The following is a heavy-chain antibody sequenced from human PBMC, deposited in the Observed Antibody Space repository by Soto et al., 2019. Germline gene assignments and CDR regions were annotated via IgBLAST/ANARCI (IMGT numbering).Heavy chain of an antibody. J-gene: IGHJ6*02. V-gene: IGHV4-59*01. Sequence: SETLSLTCTVSGGSISSYYWSWIRQPPGKGLEWIGYIYYSGSTNYNPSLKSRVTISVDTSKNQFSLKLSSVTAADTAVYYCARVQAPANQFLEWLGPSTGGMDVWGQGTTVTVSS. CDR3: ARVQAPANQFLEWLGPSTGGMDV. CDR2: IYYSGST. CDR1: GGSISSYY. D-gene: IGHD3-3*01.